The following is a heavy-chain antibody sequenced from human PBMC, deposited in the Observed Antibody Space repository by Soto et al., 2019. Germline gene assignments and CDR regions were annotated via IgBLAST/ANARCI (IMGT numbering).Heavy chain of an antibody. Sequence: SETLSLTCTFSGCSISSSSYYWGWIRQPPGKGLEWIGSIYYSGSTYYNPSLKSRVTISVDTSKNQFSLKLSSVTAADTAVYYCARLLDYFGKLQPHWFDPWGQGTLVTVSS. CDR1: GCSISSSSYY. V-gene: IGHV4-39*01. J-gene: IGHJ5*02. D-gene: IGHD3-10*01. CDR3: ARLLDYFGKLQPHWFDP. CDR2: IYYSGST.